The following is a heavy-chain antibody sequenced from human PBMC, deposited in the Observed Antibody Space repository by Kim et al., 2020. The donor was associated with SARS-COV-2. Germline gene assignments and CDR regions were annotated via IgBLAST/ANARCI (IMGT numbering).Heavy chain of an antibody. D-gene: IGHD3-9*01. Sequence: VKGRFTIARENSKNTLYMQMNSMRAEDTAVYYCARGTDDILTGYYYGMDVWGQGTTVTVSS. V-gene: IGHV3-30*07. CDR3: ARGTDDILTGYYYGMDV. J-gene: IGHJ6*02.